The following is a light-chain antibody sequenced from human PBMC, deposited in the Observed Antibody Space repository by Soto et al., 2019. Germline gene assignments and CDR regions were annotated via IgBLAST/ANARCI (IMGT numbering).Light chain of an antibody. CDR1: NIGSKS. V-gene: IGLV3-21*04. J-gene: IGLJ3*02. CDR2: YDS. CDR3: QVWDSSGDPWV. Sequence: SYELTQPPSVSVAPGEAARITCGGNNIGSKSVHWYQQKPGQAPVLVISYDSDRPSGIPDRFSGSSSGNTATLTISRVEAGDEADYYCQVWDSSGDPWVFGGGTKLTVL.